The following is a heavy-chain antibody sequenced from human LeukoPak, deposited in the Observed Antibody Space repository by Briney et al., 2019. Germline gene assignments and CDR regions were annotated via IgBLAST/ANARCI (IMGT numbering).Heavy chain of an antibody. CDR3: AKAASSSWPSYYYGMDV. D-gene: IGHD6-13*01. Sequence: PGGSLRLSCAASGFTFNNYVMSWVRQAPGKGLEWVSGIDYSGGNTNYADSVLGRFTVSRDNSKNTLYLQMNSLRAEDTAVYYCAKAASSSWPSYYYGMDVWGQGTTVIVSS. CDR1: GFTFNNYV. J-gene: IGHJ6*02. CDR2: IDYSGGNT. V-gene: IGHV3-23*01.